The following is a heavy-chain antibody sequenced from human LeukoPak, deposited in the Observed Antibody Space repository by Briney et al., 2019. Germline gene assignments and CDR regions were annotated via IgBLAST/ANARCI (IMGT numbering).Heavy chain of an antibody. V-gene: IGHV1-69*13. CDR2: IIPIFGTA. CDR3: ARQGMIVGNSDLDWFDP. D-gene: IGHD3-22*01. J-gene: IGHJ5*02. CDR1: GGTFSSYA. Sequence: ASVKVSCKASGGTFSSYAISWVRQAPGQGLEWMGGIIPIFGTANYAQKFQGRVTITADESTSTAYMELSSLRSEDTAVYYCARQGMIVGNSDLDWFDPWGQGTLVTVSP.